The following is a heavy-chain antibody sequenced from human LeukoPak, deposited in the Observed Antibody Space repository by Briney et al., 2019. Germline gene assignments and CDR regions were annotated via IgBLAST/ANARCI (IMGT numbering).Heavy chain of an antibody. Sequence: GGSLRLSCAASGFTFSSYAMSWVRQAPGKGLEWVSRIIGSGGSTYYADPVNGRFTISRDNSKNTLYLQMNSLRAEDTAVYYCAKGVFSVNHYYMDVWGKGTTATVSS. CDR1: GFTFSSYA. J-gene: IGHJ6*03. CDR3: AKGVFSVNHYYMDV. V-gene: IGHV3-23*01. CDR2: IIGSGGST. D-gene: IGHD2-8*01.